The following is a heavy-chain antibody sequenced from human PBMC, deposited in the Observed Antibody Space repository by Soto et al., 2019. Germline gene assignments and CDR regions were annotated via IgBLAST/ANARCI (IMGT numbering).Heavy chain of an antibody. V-gene: IGHV4-34*01. Sequence: SETLSLTCAVYGGSFSGYYWSWIRQPPGKGLEWIGEINHRGSTNYNPSLKSRVTISIDTSNNQFSLKLSSVTAADTAVYYCARGGRITGTTGLLEYWGQGTLVTVSS. D-gene: IGHD1-20*01. CDR2: INHRGST. J-gene: IGHJ4*02. CDR1: GGSFSGYY. CDR3: ARGGRITGTTGLLEY.